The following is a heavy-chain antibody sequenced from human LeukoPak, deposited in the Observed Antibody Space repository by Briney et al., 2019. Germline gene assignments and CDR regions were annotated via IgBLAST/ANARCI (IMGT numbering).Heavy chain of an antibody. J-gene: IGHJ3*02. D-gene: IGHD6-13*01. CDR1: GGSISSYY. Sequence: SETLSLTCTVSGGSISSYYWSWIRQPPGKGLEWIGYIYCSGSTNYNPSLKSRVTISVDTSKNQCSLTVSSATAADTAVYYCSREAGIEGAFDIWGQGTMVTVSS. V-gene: IGHV4-59*01. CDR3: SREAGIEGAFDI. CDR2: IYCSGST.